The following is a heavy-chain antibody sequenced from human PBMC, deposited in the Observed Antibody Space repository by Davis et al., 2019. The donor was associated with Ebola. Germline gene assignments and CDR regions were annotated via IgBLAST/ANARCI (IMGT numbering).Heavy chain of an antibody. J-gene: IGHJ4*02. CDR2: ISGSGGST. CDR1: GFTFSSYA. CDR3: ASRSIRADFDY. Sequence: GESLKISCAASGFTFSSYAMSWVRQAPGKGLEWVSAISGSGGSTYYADSVKGRFTISRDNSKNTLYLQMNSLRAEDTAVYYCASRSIRADFDYWGQGTLVTVSS. D-gene: IGHD2-2*02. V-gene: IGHV3-23*01.